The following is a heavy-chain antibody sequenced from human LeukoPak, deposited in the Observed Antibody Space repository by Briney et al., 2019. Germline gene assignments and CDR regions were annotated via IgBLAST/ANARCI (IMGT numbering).Heavy chain of an antibody. CDR3: ARLTKNDSGSFRFGKKKRGYMDV. CDR2: IYYSGNT. CDR1: GASISISTYY. Sequence: SETLSLTCTVSGASISISTYYWGWIRQPPGKGLEWIGSIYYSGNTYYNPSLKSRVTISVDTSKNQFSLKLSSVTAADTAVYYCARLTKNDSGSFRFGKKKRGYMDVWGKGTTVTISS. J-gene: IGHJ6*03. V-gene: IGHV4-39*07. D-gene: IGHD3-10*01.